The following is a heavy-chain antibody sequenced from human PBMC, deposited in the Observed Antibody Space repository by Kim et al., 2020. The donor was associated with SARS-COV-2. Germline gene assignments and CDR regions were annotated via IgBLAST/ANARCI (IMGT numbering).Heavy chain of an antibody. V-gene: IGHV1-46*01. CDR3: ARDSSVTS. Sequence: GGSTSYAQKFQGRVTMTRDTSTSTVYMELSSLRSEDTAVYYCARDSSVTSWGQGTLVTVSS. J-gene: IGHJ5*02. CDR2: GGST. D-gene: IGHD1-26*01.